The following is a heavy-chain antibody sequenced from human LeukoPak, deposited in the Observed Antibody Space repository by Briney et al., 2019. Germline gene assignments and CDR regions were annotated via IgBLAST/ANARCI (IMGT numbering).Heavy chain of an antibody. V-gene: IGHV1-69*13. CDR2: IIPIFGTA. CDR1: GYTFTSYG. Sequence: ASVKVSCKASGYTFTSYGISWVRQAPGQGLEWMGGIIPIFGTANYAQKFQGRVTITADESTSTAYMELSSLRSEDTAVYYCARGGITISRRYFDYWGQGTLVTVSS. D-gene: IGHD3-3*01. CDR3: ARGGITISRRYFDY. J-gene: IGHJ4*02.